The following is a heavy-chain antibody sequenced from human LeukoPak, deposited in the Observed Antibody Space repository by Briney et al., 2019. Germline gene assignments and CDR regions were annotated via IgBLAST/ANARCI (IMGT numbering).Heavy chain of an antibody. D-gene: IGHD2-21*02. J-gene: IGHJ3*02. CDR2: IISKTDGGTT. V-gene: IGHV3-15*01. CDR3: ARDPFSTVVVTTIRGDAFDI. CDR1: GFTFSNVW. Sequence: GGSLRLSCAASGFTFSNVWMSWVRQAPGKGLEWVGRIISKTDGGTTDYASPVKGRFTISRDDSKNTLYLQMNSLRAEDTAVYYCARDPFSTVVVTTIRGDAFDIWGQGTMVTVSS.